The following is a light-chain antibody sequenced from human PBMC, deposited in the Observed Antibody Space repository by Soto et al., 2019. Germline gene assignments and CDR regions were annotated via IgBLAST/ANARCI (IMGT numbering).Light chain of an antibody. V-gene: IGKV3-15*01. CDR2: GAS. Sequence: EIVMTQSPATLSVSPGERATLSCSASQSVSSYLAWYQQKPGQAPRLLIYGASTRATGIPARFSGSGSGTEFPLTISSLQSEDFAVYYCQQYNNWPPVYTFGQGTKLEIK. CDR3: QQYNNWPPVYT. J-gene: IGKJ2*01. CDR1: QSVSSY.